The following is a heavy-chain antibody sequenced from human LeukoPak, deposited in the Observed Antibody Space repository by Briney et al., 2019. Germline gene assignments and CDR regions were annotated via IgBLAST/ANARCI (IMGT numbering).Heavy chain of an antibody. V-gene: IGHV3-23*01. Sequence: PGGSLRLSCAASGFTFSSYGMSWVRQAPGKGLEWVSAISGSGGSTYYADSVKGRFTISRDNSKNTLYLQMNSLRAEDTAVYYCAKDRTGYSSSWGFDYWGQGTLVTVSS. D-gene: IGHD6-13*01. CDR1: GFTFSSYG. CDR2: ISGSGGST. J-gene: IGHJ4*02. CDR3: AKDRTGYSSSWGFDY.